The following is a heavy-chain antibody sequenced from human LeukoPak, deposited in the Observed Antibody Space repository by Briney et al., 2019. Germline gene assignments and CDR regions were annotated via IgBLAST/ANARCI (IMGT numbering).Heavy chain of an antibody. Sequence: SETLSLTCTVSGGSISSGDYYWSWIRQPPGKGLEWIGYIYYTGSTFYNPSLKSRLTISVDTSMNQFSLKMSSVTAADTAVYYCARDCSSTSCYRMGEESWGQGTLVIVSS. V-gene: IGHV4-30-4*08. J-gene: IGHJ4*02. CDR3: ARDCSSTSCYRMGEES. D-gene: IGHD2-2*02. CDR2: IYYTGST. CDR1: GGSISSGDYY.